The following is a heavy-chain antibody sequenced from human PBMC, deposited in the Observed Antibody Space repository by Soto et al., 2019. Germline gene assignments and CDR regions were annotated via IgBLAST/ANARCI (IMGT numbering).Heavy chain of an antibody. CDR1: GGSISSYY. D-gene: IGHD3-10*01. CDR2: IYTSGST. J-gene: IGHJ3*02. V-gene: IGHV4-4*07. Sequence: XETLSLTCTVSGGSISSYYWSWIRQPAGKGLEWIGRIYTSGSTNYNPSLKSRVTMSVNTSKNQFSLKLSSVTAADTAVYYCARDSNMVRGVTSTWGAFDIWGQVPMVTVSS. CDR3: ARDSNMVRGVTSTWGAFDI.